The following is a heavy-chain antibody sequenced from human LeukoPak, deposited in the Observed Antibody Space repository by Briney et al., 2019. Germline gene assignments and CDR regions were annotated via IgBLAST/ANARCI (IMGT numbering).Heavy chain of an antibody. Sequence: SETLSLTCTVSGGSISNFYWSWIRQPPGKGLEWIGYIYYSGSTKYDPSLKSRVIISVDTSKNQFSLKLSSVTAADTAVYYCARYKREYYYYYMDVWGKGTTVTISS. CDR3: ARYKREYYYYYMDV. D-gene: IGHD1-1*01. J-gene: IGHJ6*03. V-gene: IGHV4-59*01. CDR1: GGSISNFY. CDR2: IYYSGST.